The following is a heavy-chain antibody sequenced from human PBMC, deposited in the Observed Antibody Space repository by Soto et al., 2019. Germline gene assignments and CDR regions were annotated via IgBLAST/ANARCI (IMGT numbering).Heavy chain of an antibody. Sequence: SVKVSCKASGYTFTSYDINWVRQATGQGLEWMGWMNPTVDTSTYAQKFQGRVTITADKFTNTVYMELSSLRSDDTAVYYCVRVVAIPGYPDNWGQGTLVTVSS. D-gene: IGHD5-12*01. V-gene: IGHV1-69*06. CDR3: VRVVAIPGYPDN. J-gene: IGHJ4*02. CDR1: GYTFTSYD. CDR2: MNPTVDTS.